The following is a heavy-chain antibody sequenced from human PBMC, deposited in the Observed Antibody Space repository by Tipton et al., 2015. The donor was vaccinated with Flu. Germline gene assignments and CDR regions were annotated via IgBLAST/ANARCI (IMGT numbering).Heavy chain of an antibody. CDR2: ISWNSERI. J-gene: IGHJ6*02. CDR1: GFTFSSYV. D-gene: IGHD5-18*01. V-gene: IGHV3-9*01. CDR3: AKDRSPDTVMDSVFFYFNGQDV. Sequence: SLRLSCAASGFTFSSYVMNWVRQAPGKGLEWVAGISWNSERIGYVDSVKGRFSISRDNGKKALYLQMNSLRDEDTALYFCAKDRSPDTVMDSVFFYFNGQDVWGQGTTVTVSS.